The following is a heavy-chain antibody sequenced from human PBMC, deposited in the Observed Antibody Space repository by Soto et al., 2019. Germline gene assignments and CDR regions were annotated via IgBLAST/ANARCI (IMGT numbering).Heavy chain of an antibody. CDR2: INHSGST. Sequence: PSETLSLTCAVYGGSFSGYYWSWIRQPSGKGLEWIGEINHSGSTNYNPSLKSRVTISVDTSKNQFSLKLSSVTAADTAVYYCARAPWFGELTGMDVWGQGTTVT. CDR1: GGSFSGYY. D-gene: IGHD3-10*01. J-gene: IGHJ6*02. V-gene: IGHV4-34*01. CDR3: ARAPWFGELTGMDV.